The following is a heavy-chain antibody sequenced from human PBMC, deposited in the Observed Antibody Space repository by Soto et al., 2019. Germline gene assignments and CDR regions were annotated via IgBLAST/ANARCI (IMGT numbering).Heavy chain of an antibody. J-gene: IGHJ6*02. V-gene: IGHV1-18*01. Sequence: GSSVKVYCKASGYTFTTYGISWVRQAPGQGLEWLGWINTHNGNTNYAQNLQGRVIMTADTSTSTAYMELRSLRSDDTAIYYCTREGSAPYYYYGMDAWGQGTTVTVS. CDR1: GYTFTTYG. CDR2: INTHNGNT. D-gene: IGHD3-10*01. CDR3: TREGSAPYYYYGMDA.